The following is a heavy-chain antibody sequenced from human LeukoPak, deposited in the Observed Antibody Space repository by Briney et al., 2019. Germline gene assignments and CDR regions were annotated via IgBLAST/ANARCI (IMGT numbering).Heavy chain of an antibody. CDR2: INHSGST. D-gene: IGHD5-18*01. J-gene: IGHJ3*02. CDR1: GGSFSGYY. CDR3: NWGYSYGRSAFDI. V-gene: IGHV4-34*01. Sequence: PSETLSLTCAVYGGSFSGYYWSWIRQPPGKGLEWIGEINHSGSTNYNPSLKSRGTISVDTSKNQFSLKLSSVTAADTAVYYCNWGYSYGRSAFDIWGQGTMVTVSS.